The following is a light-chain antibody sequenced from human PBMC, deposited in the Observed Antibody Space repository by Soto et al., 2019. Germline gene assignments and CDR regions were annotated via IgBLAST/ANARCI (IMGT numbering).Light chain of an antibody. J-gene: IGKJ1*01. CDR3: QRYNSYCT. CDR1: QSISSW. V-gene: IGKV1-5*01. Sequence: DIQMTQSPATLSASLGDRVTITFRASQSISSWLAWYQQKPGKAPKLLIYDASTFASGVPARFSGSGSGTEYTLTISSVQADYFAYYCCQRYNSYCTFGQGTKVDIK. CDR2: DAS.